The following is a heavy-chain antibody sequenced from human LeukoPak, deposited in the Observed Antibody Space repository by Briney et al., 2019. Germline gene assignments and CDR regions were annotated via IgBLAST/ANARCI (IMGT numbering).Heavy chain of an antibody. CDR2: INSDGSTT. Sequence: GGSLRLSCAASGITFSTYWMHWVRQAPGKGLVWVSRINSDGSTTSYVDSVEGRFTISRDNAKNTLYLQMNSLRAEDTAVYYCARAGTVVDYDPSDAFDVWGQGTMVTVSS. D-gene: IGHD3-22*01. CDR3: ARAGTVVDYDPSDAFDV. J-gene: IGHJ3*01. CDR1: GITFSTYW. V-gene: IGHV3-74*01.